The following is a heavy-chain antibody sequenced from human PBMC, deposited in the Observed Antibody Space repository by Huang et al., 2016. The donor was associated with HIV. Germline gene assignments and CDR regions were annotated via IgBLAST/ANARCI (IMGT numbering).Heavy chain of an antibody. Sequence: VQLVQSGPDVWKPGASLKISCRASGHDLRAQGLTGVRQAPGQGLEWLGGISSRNGDTLCPQKVQGRMSLTANVTTNTGYLELWGLRYDDTALYYCARDSAITVTAYSDYWGPGTLVTVSS. CDR1: GHDLRAQG. V-gene: IGHV1-18*01. D-gene: IGHD4-17*01. CDR3: ARDSAITVTAYSDY. CDR2: ISSRNGDT. J-gene: IGHJ4*02.